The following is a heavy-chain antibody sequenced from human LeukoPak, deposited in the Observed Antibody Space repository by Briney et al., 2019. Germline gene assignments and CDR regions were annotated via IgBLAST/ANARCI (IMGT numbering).Heavy chain of an antibody. CDR2: ISHIVST. D-gene: IGHD1-14*01. J-gene: IGHJ3*02. CDR3: ARDRISINALVM. Sequence: SETLSLTCTVSVASISGHYLTWLRQPPGKGLEWIGYISHIVSTNYNPSLKSRVTISVDTSKNQFSLKLTSVTAAVTAVYYCARDRISINALVMWGEGTMVTVSS. V-gene: IGHV4-59*11. CDR1: VASISGHY.